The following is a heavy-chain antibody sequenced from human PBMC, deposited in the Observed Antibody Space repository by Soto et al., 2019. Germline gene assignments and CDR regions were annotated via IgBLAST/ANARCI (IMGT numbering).Heavy chain of an antibody. J-gene: IGHJ4*02. CDR2: IKEDGSEK. CDR3: VRFSILVSGRGRGAFFDS. Sequence: EVQLVESGGGLVQPGGSLRLSCAASGFTFSNYWMSWVRQVPGKGLAWVSNIKEDGSEKYYVDSVKGRFTISRDKAKNSVHLQMNSLRGEDTAVYYCVRFSILVSGRGRGAFFDSWGQGTPVTVSS. D-gene: IGHD6-19*01. CDR1: GFTFSNYW. V-gene: IGHV3-7*03.